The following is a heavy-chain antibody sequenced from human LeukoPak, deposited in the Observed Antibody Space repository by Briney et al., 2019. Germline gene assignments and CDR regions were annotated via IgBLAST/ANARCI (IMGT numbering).Heavy chain of an antibody. Sequence: AGGSLRLSCVASGFTFSSYAMSWVRQAPGKGLEWVSALSSSGSNTHYADSVKGRFTISRDNSKNTLYLQMNSLRAEDTAVYYCAKFPYYDILTGYYYHTWGQGTLVTVSS. CDR3: AKFPYYDILTGYYYHT. CDR1: GFTFSSYA. V-gene: IGHV3-23*01. J-gene: IGHJ5*02. CDR2: LSSSGSNT. D-gene: IGHD3-9*01.